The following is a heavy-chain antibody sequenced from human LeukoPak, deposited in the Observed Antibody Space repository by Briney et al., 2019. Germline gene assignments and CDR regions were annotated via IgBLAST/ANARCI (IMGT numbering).Heavy chain of an antibody. Sequence: PSETLSLTCAVYGGSFSGYYWSWIRQPPGKGLEWIGEINHSGSTNYNPSLKSRVTISVDTSKNQFSLKLSSVTAADTAVYYCARDQYSSSWRYGMDVWGQGTTVTVSS. V-gene: IGHV4-34*01. CDR1: GGSFSGYY. J-gene: IGHJ6*02. D-gene: IGHD6-13*01. CDR2: INHSGST. CDR3: ARDQYSSSWRYGMDV.